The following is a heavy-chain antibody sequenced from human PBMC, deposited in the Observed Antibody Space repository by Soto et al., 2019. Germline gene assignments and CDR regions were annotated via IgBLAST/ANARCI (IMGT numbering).Heavy chain of an antibody. CDR3: ARTLGYCSGGSCYRGYYYYGMDV. D-gene: IGHD2-15*01. J-gene: IGHJ6*02. CDR2: IYPGDSDT. V-gene: IGHV5-51*01. Sequence: LGESLKISCKGSGYSFTSYWIGWVRQMPGKGLEWMGIIYPGDSDTRYSPSFQGQVTISADKSISTAYLQWSSLKASDTAMYYCARTLGYCSGGSCYRGYYYYGMDVWGQGTTVTVSS. CDR1: GYSFTSYW.